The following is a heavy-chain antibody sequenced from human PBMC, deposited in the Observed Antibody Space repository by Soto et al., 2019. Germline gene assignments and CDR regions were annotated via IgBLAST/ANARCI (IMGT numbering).Heavy chain of an antibody. CDR2: INRDGSST. D-gene: IGHD3-16*01. CDR1: GFTFSTYW. CDR3: VRGYGP. V-gene: IGHV3-74*01. J-gene: IGHJ4*02. Sequence: GGSLRLSCAASGFTFSTYWMHWVRQAPGKGLVWVSRINRDGSSTDYADSVRGRFTISRDNAKNTLYLQMNSLRVEDTAMYYYVRGYGPWGQGTLVTVSS.